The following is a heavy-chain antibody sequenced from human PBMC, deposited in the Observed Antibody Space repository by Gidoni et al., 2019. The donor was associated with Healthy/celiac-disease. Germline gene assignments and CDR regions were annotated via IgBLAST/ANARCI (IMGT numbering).Heavy chain of an antibody. J-gene: IGHJ4*02. D-gene: IGHD3-22*01. CDR2: IRSKAYGGTT. CDR3: TTTMGYDSSGYYFDY. CDR1: GFTLGVSA. V-gene: IGHV3-49*04. Sequence: EGPLVESGGGLVQPGRSLRLSCTAPGFTLGVSAMSWVRQAPGKGLEWVGFIRSKAYGGTTEYAASVKGRFTISRDDSKSIAYLQMNSLKTEDTAVYYCTTTMGYDSSGYYFDYWGQGTLVTVSS.